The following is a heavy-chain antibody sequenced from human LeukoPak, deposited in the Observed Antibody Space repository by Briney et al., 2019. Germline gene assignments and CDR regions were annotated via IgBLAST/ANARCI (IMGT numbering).Heavy chain of an antibody. V-gene: IGHV1-46*01. CDR1: GYTFTKYY. CDR3: ARGRGIAAPCPRSLFDY. D-gene: IGHD6-13*01. J-gene: IGHJ4*02. CDR2: IDPSGGST. Sequence: ASVKVSCKASGYTFTKYYMHWARQAPGQGREWMGIIDPSGGSTSYAQTFQGRVTMTRDTSTSTFYMELSSLRSEDTAVYYCARGRGIAAPCPRSLFDYWRQGTLVTVSS.